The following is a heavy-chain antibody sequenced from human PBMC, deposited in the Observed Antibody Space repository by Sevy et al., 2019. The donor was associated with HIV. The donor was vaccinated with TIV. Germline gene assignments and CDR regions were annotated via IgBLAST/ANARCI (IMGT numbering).Heavy chain of an antibody. CDR1: GFTFSDYA. Sequence: GGSLRLSCTASGFTFSDYAMNWVRQAPGKGLEWVGFIKTKTYGGTTEYAASVKGRFIISRDDSTNIAYLQMNSLKTEDTAVYYCTRDLYGSGWFYFDYWGQGTLVTVSS. CDR3: TRDLYGSGWFYFDY. D-gene: IGHD6-19*01. V-gene: IGHV3-49*04. J-gene: IGHJ4*02. CDR2: IKTKTYGGTT.